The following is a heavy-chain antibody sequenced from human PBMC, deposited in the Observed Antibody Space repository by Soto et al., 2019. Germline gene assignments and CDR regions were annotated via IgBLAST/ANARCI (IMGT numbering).Heavy chain of an antibody. V-gene: IGHV1-18*01. CDR3: AMVDVYVTPSPQDV. Sequence: QVQLVQSGAEVKNPGASVKVSCKASGYTFTRYGIGWARQAPGQGLEWMGWINTYNGNTNYAQNDQGRVPLTTDTSTSTAYMELRSLRSNDTAIYYCAMVDVYVTPSPQDVWGQGTTVIVSS. D-gene: IGHD3-16*01. J-gene: IGHJ6*02. CDR2: INTYNGNT. CDR1: GYTFTRYG.